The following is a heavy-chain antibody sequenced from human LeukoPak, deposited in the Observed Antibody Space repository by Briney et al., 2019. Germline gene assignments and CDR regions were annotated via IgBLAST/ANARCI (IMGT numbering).Heavy chain of an antibody. J-gene: IGHJ4*02. Sequence: PGGSLRLSCAASGFTFSTYYMNWVRQAPGKGLEWVSFITGSSSYIYYTDSVKGRFTISRDNAKNSLFLQMNSLRAEDTAVYYCAKRGCDTNGCPYYFDYWGQGTLVTVSS. CDR2: ITGSSSYI. D-gene: IGHD2-8*01. CDR3: AKRGCDTNGCPYYFDY. CDR1: GFTFSTYY. V-gene: IGHV3-21*04.